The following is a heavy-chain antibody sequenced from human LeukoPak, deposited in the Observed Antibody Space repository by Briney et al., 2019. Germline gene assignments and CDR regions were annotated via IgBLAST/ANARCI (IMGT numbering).Heavy chain of an antibody. CDR1: GFTFTSSA. Sequence: SVKVSCKASGFTFTSSAVQWVRQARGQRLEWIGWIVVGSGNTNYAQKFQERVTITRDMSTSTAYMELSSLRSEDTAVYYCAASPYDFWSTDPPSWFDPWGQGTLVTVSS. CDR3: AASPYDFWSTDPPSWFDP. CDR2: IVVGSGNT. D-gene: IGHD3-3*01. V-gene: IGHV1-58*01. J-gene: IGHJ5*02.